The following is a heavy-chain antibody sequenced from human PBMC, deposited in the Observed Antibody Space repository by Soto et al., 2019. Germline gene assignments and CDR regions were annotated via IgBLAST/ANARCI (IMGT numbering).Heavy chain of an antibody. Sequence: QVQLVQSGAEVKKPGSSVKVSCKASGGTFSSYAISWVRQAPGQGLEWMGGIIPIFDTADYAQKFQGRVTITAGESTSTAHMELRSLRSEDTAVYSCASQGRDGYKYDYYYGMDVWGQGTTVTVSS. CDR2: IIPIFDTA. V-gene: IGHV1-69*12. CDR3: ASQGRDGYKYDYYYGMDV. CDR1: GGTFSSYA. J-gene: IGHJ6*02. D-gene: IGHD5-12*01.